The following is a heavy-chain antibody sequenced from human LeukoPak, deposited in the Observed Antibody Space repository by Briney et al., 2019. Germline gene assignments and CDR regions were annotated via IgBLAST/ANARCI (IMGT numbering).Heavy chain of an antibody. J-gene: IGHJ4*02. V-gene: IGHV4-34*01. CDR3: ARLRVAGTAQSGY. CDR1: GGSFSGYY. CDR2: INHSGST. Sequence: PSETLSLTCAVYGGSFSGYYWSWIRQPPGKGLEWIGEINHSGSTNYNPSLKSRVTISVDTSKNQFSLKLSSVTAADTAVYYCARLRVAGTAQSGYWGQGTLVTVSS. D-gene: IGHD6-19*01.